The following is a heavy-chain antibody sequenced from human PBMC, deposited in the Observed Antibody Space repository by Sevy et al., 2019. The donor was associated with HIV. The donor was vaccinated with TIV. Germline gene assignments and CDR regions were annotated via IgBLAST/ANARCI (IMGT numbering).Heavy chain of an antibody. V-gene: IGHV3-9*01. J-gene: IGHJ4*01. CDR1: GFTFDDYA. CDR3: ARDRDDGYCTNGGCFNFDN. D-gene: IGHD2-8*01. Sequence: GGSLRLSCAASGFTFDDYAMHWVRQAPGKGLEWVSGISWNSASIDYADSVKGRFTISRDNAKNSLYLQMKSLRAEDTAEYYCARDRDDGYCTNGGCFNFDNWGQGTLVTVSS. CDR2: ISWNSASI.